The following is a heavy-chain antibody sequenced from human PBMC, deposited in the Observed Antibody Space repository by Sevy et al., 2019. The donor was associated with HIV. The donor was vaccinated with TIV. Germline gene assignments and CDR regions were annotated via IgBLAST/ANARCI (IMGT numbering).Heavy chain of an antibody. CDR2: IYSDGRT. CDR3: TREDIVLGEDNYYGMDV. Sequence: GGSLRLSCVVSGFSVSSNYMSWVRQAPGKGLEWVSNIYSDGRTYYADSVRGRFTISRDTSKNTVYLEMKSLRAEDTAVNNCTREDIVLGEDNYYGMDVWGHGTTFTVSS. CDR1: GFSVSSNY. J-gene: IGHJ6*02. D-gene: IGHD2-15*01. V-gene: IGHV3-53*01.